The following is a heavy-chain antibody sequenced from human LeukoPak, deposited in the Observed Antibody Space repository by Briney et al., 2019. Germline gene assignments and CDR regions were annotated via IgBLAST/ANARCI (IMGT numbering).Heavy chain of an antibody. J-gene: IGHJ5*02. V-gene: IGHV1-69*05. Sequence: GVSVKVSCKASGGTFSSYAISWVRQAPGQGLEWMGGIIPIFGTANYAQKFQGRVTITTDESTSTAYMELSSLRSEDTAVYYCARADYDSSGYYRINWFDPWGQGTLVTVSS. CDR3: ARADYDSSGYYRINWFDP. D-gene: IGHD3-22*01. CDR1: GGTFSSYA. CDR2: IIPIFGTA.